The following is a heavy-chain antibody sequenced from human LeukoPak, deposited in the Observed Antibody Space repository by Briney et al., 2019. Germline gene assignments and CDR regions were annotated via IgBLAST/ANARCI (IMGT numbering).Heavy chain of an antibody. CDR2: IYYSGST. V-gene: IGHV4-59*01. Sequence: SETLSLTCTVSGGSISSYYWSWIRQPPGKGLEWIGYIYYSGSTNYNPSLKSRVTISVDTSKNQFSLKLSSVTAADTAVYYCARARGPAVFDYWGQGTLATVSS. CDR3: ARARGPAVFDY. CDR1: GGSISSYY. J-gene: IGHJ4*02.